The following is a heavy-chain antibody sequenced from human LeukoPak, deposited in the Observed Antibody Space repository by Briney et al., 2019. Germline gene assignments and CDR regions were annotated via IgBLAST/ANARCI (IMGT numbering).Heavy chain of an antibody. V-gene: IGHV3-23*01. J-gene: IGHJ1*01. D-gene: IGHD6-13*01. Sequence: PGGSLRLSCAASGFTFSSYAMSWVRQAPGKGLEWVSAISGSGGSTYYADSVKGRFTISRDNSKNTLYLQMNSLRAEDTAVYYCASPLDSSSGTIYFQHWGQGTLVTVSS. CDR2: ISGSGGST. CDR3: ASPLDSSSGTIYFQH. CDR1: GFTFSSYA.